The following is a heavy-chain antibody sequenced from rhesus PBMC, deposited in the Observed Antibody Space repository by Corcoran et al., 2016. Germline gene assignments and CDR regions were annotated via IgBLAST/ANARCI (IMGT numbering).Heavy chain of an antibody. V-gene: IGHV4-147*01. D-gene: IGHD1-44*01. Sequence: QVQLQESGQGLVKPSETLSLTGDVSGYSISGNYWRWIRKPHGEAMECIGYIYGSSRSTYDTPPITRRVTISTYTTKNQLSLKLSSVTAAYTSVYYCAMGNSGFDVWGPGVLVTVSS. J-gene: IGHJ5-1*01. CDR1: GYSISGNY. CDR3: AMGNSGFDV. CDR2: IYGSSRST.